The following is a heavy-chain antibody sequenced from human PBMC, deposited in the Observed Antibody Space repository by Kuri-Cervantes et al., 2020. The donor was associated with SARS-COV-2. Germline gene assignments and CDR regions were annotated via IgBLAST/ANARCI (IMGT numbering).Heavy chain of an antibody. CDR3: AKIGTQYCSAGSCYVDY. D-gene: IGHD2-15*01. V-gene: IGHV3-23*01. J-gene: IGHJ4*02. CDR2: ISCSGGST. Sequence: GGSLRLSCAASRFTFSSYAMSWVRQAPGKGLEWVSAISCSGGSTYYADSVKGRFTISRDNSKNTLYLQMNSLRAEDTAVYYCAKIGTQYCSAGSCYVDYWGQGTLVTVSS. CDR1: RFTFSSYA.